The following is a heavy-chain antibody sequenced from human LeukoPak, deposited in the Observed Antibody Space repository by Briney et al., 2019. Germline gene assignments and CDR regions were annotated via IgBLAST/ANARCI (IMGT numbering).Heavy chain of an antibody. CDR2: IYYGVNT. CDR3: ATSTQGSLWFDP. CDR1: GVSISNSNYC. V-gene: IGHV4-39*06. J-gene: IGHJ5*02. Sequence: SQILSLTCSVSGVSISNSNYCWGWIRQPPGKGRELIANIYYGVNTYYNPSLRSRVTITVDTSKNQLPLILSSLTAADTALYYCATSTQGSLWFDPWGQGTLVTVSS. D-gene: IGHD4-11*01.